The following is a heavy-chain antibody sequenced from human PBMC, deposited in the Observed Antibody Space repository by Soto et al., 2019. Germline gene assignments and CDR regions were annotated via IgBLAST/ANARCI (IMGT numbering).Heavy chain of an antibody. V-gene: IGHV1-2*04. CDR2: INPNSGGT. CDR1: GYTFTGYY. J-gene: IGHJ4*02. D-gene: IGHD3-22*01. Sequence: QVQLVQSGAEVKKPGASVKVSCKASGYTFTGYYMHWVRQAPGQGLEWMGWINPNSGGTNYAQKFQGWVTMTRDTSISTAYMELSRLSSDDTAVYYCASEGYDSSGQYYFDYWGQGTLVTVSS. CDR3: ASEGYDSSGQYYFDY.